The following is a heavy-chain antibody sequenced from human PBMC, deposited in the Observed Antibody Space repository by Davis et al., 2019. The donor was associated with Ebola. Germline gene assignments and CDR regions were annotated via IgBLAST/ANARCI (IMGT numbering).Heavy chain of an antibody. J-gene: IGHJ4*02. CDR1: GFITSYYA. CDR3: ARHALSLGGRDFDY. Sequence: AFLKISCSASGFITSYYAMTWVRQAPGRGLECAPNIKQDESENYYVDSVKGRFTISRDNTKNSLYLQMNSLRAEDTAVYHCARHALSLGGRDFDYWGQGTLVAVSS. V-gene: IGHV3-7*01. D-gene: IGHD1-26*01. CDR2: IKQDESEN.